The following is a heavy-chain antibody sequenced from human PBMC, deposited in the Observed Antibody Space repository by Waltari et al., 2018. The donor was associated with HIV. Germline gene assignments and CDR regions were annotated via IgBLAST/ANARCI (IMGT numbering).Heavy chain of an antibody. CDR1: GLNFISFG. D-gene: IGHD6-13*01. CDR2: ISYDGSNK. Sequence: QVQLVESGGGVVQPGRSLRLSCEASGLNFISFGMHWVRQAPGKGLEWVAVISYDGSNKSSADSVKGRFTISRDNPKNTLYLQINTLRSDDTAVYYCAKEETRVYSSTWYYYYYGMDVWGQGTTVTVSS. V-gene: IGHV3-30*18. CDR3: AKEETRVYSSTWYYYYYGMDV. J-gene: IGHJ6*02.